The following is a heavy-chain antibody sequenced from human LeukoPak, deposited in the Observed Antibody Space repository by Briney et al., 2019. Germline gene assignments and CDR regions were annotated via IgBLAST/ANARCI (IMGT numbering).Heavy chain of an antibody. CDR1: GFKFDAYP. D-gene: IGHD1-14*01. CDR3: AKGKINHDGAFDI. Sequence: PGGSLRLSCAASGFKFDAYPMSWVRQAPGKGLEWVSGISDSGGSTHYAESVRGRFSLSRDNFEKTLYLQMNRLRAEDTAVYYCAKGKINHDGAFDIWGQGTMVTVSS. J-gene: IGHJ3*02. CDR2: ISDSGGST. V-gene: IGHV3-23*01.